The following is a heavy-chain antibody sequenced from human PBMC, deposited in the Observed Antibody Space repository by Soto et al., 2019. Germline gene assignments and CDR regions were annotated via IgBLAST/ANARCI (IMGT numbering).Heavy chain of an antibody. Sequence: SETLSLTCTVSGGSISSGDYYWSWIRQPPGKGLEWIGYIYYSGSTYYNPSLKSRVTISVDTSKNQFSLKLSSVTAADTAVYYCASLGAFFGELLYYFDYWGQGTLVTVSS. D-gene: IGHD3-10*01. CDR2: IYYSGST. V-gene: IGHV4-30-4*01. CDR3: ASLGAFFGELLYYFDY. J-gene: IGHJ4*02. CDR1: GGSISSGDYY.